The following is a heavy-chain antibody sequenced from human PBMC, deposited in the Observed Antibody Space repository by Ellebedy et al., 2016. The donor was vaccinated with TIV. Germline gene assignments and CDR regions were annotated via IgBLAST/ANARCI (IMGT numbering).Heavy chain of an antibody. CDR3: ARGEILADY. Sequence: GSLRLXCTVSGGSISSSSYYWGWIRQPPGKGLEWIGSIYYSGSTCYNPSLKSRVTISVDTSKNQFSLKLSSVTAADTAVYYCARGEILADYWGQGTLVTVSS. V-gene: IGHV4-39*01. CDR1: GGSISSSSYY. J-gene: IGHJ4*02. D-gene: IGHD2-15*01. CDR2: IYYSGST.